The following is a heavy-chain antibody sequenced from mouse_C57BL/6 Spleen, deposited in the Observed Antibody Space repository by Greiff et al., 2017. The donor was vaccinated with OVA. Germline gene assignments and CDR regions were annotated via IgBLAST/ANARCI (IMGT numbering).Heavy chain of an antibody. CDR1: GFTFSSYT. D-gene: IGHD2-1*01. CDR2: ISGGGGNT. J-gene: IGHJ2*01. V-gene: IGHV5-9*01. Sequence: EVQLVESGGGLVKPGGSLKLSCAASGFTFSSYTMSWVRQTPEKRLEWVATISGGGGNTYYPDSVKGRFTISRDNAKNTLYLQMSSLRSEDTALYYCARRYGNYDGYYFDYWGQGTTLTVSS. CDR3: ARRYGNYDGYYFDY.